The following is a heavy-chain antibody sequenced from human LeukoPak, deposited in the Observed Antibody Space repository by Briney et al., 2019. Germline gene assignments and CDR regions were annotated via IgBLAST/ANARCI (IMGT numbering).Heavy chain of an antibody. CDR1: GYTFTSYG. V-gene: IGHV1-18*01. D-gene: IGHD3-10*01. J-gene: IGHJ4*02. CDR3: ARVNRRFGEPTDDY. Sequence: ASVKVSCTASGYTFTSYGISWVRQAPGQGLEWMGWISAYNGNTNYAQKLQGRVTMTTDTSTSTAYMELRSLRSDDTAVYYCARVNRRFGEPTDDYWGQGTLVTVSS. CDR2: ISAYNGNT.